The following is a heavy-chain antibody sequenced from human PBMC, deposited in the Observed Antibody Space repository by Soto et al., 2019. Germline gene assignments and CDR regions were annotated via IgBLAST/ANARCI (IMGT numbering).Heavy chain of an antibody. V-gene: IGHV4-31*03. CDR1: GGSISSGGYY. CDR3: ARGSLEGTNNWYFWFDP. D-gene: IGHD1-1*01. CDR2: IYNSGST. J-gene: IGHJ5*02. Sequence: QVQLQESGPGLVKPSQTLSLTCTVSGGSISSGGYYWSWIRQHPGRGLEWIAYIYNSGSTYYNPSLKSRVTISVDTSKKQFSLKLSSVTVADTAVYYCARGSLEGTNNWYFWFDPWGQGTLVTVSS.